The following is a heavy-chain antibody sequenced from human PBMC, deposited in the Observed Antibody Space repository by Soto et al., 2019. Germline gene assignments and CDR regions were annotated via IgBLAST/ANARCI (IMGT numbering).Heavy chain of an antibody. V-gene: IGHV1-2*04. D-gene: IGHD6-6*01. CDR3: ARGLAYSSSAALAFDI. CDR2: INPNSGGT. CDR1: GYTFTGYY. J-gene: IGHJ3*02. Sequence: ASVKVSCTASGYTFTGYYMHWVRQAPGQGLEWMGWINPNSGGTNYAQKFQGWVTMTRDTSISTAYMELSRLRSDDTAVYYCARGLAYSSSAALAFDIWGQGTMVTVSS.